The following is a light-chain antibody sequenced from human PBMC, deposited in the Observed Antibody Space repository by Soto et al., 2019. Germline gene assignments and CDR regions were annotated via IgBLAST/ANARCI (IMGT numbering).Light chain of an antibody. CDR3: HQYGSSPWT. J-gene: IGKJ1*01. V-gene: IGKV3-20*01. CDR1: QSVSSYY. CDR2: GVS. Sequence: ENLLTQSPGTLSLSPGERATLSCRARQSVSSYYFDLYQQKPGQAPRLLIYGVSARATGIPDRFSGSGSGTDFTLTISSLEPEDFAVYYCHQYGSSPWTVGQGTKVDIK.